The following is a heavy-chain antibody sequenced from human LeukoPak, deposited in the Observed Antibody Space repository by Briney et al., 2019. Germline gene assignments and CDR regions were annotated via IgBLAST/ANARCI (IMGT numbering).Heavy chain of an antibody. J-gene: IGHJ3*02. CDR3: GKNRYSGSLSPFDI. CDR1: GFTFGAYT. CDR2: ISGGGGNT. D-gene: IGHD1-26*01. Sequence: GGSLRLSCAASGFTFGAYTINWVRQAPGKGLEWVSAISGGGGNTYYADSVKGRFTISRDNSKNTLYLQMNSLRAEDTAVYYCGKNRYSGSLSPFDIWGQGTMVTVSS. V-gene: IGHV3-23*01.